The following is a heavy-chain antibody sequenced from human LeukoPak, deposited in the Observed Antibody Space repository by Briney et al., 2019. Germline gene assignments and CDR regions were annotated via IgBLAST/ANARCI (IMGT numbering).Heavy chain of an antibody. CDR3: ARMSGRPYYFDY. CDR2: IYYSGST. D-gene: IGHD1-26*01. J-gene: IGHJ4*02. V-gene: IGHV4-59*08. Sequence: EWIGYIYYSGSTNYNPSLKSRVTISVDTSNNQFSLKLSSVTAADTAIYYCARMSGRPYYFDYWGQGTLVTVSS.